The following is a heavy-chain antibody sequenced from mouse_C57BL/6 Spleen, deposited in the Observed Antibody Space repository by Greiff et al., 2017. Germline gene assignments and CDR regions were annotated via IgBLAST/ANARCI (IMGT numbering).Heavy chain of an antibody. J-gene: IGHJ1*03. Sequence: EVQLQQSGPELVKPGASVKIPCKASGYTFTDYNMDWVKQSHGKSLEWIGDINPNNGGTIYNQKFKGKATLTVDRSSSTAYMELRSLTSEDTAVYYCARRSSGTVVPYWYFDVWGTGTTVTVSS. V-gene: IGHV1-18*01. CDR3: ARRSSGTVVPYWYFDV. D-gene: IGHD1-1*01. CDR1: GYTFTDYN. CDR2: INPNNGGT.